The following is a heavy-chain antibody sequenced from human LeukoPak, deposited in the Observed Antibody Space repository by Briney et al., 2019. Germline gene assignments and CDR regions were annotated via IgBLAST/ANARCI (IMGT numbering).Heavy chain of an antibody. V-gene: IGHV4-34*01. D-gene: IGHD6-13*01. CDR2: INHSGST. Sequence: SETLSLTCAVYGGSFSGYYWSWIRQPPGKGLEWIGEINHSGSTNYNPSLKSRVTISVDTSKNQFSLKLSSVTAADTAVYYCASVTGSSSLTKFDYWGQGTLVTVSS. CDR1: GGSFSGYY. J-gene: IGHJ4*02. CDR3: ASVTGSSSLTKFDY.